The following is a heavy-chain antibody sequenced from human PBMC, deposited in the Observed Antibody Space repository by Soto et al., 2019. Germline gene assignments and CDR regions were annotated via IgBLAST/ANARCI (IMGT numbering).Heavy chain of an antibody. V-gene: IGHV3-21*01. J-gene: IGHJ4*02. CDR2: ISSSSSYI. Sequence: PGGSLRLSCAASGFTFSSYSMNWVRQAPGKGLEWVSSISSSSSYIYYADSVKGRFTISRDNAKNSLYLQMNSLRAEDTAVYYCARAGSPANPYFDYWGQGTLVTVSS. CDR1: GFTFSSYS. CDR3: ARAGSPANPYFDY. D-gene: IGHD2-15*01.